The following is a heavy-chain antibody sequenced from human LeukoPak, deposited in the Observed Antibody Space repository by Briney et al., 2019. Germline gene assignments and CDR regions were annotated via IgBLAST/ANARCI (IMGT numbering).Heavy chain of an antibody. Sequence: GASVKVSCKASGYTFTGYYMHWVRQAPGQGLEWMGRISPNSGGTNYAQKFQGRVTMTRDTSISTAYMELSRLRSDDTAVYYCALRLQEGDYFDYWGQGTLVTVSS. J-gene: IGHJ4*02. CDR3: ALRLQEGDYFDY. V-gene: IGHV1-2*06. CDR2: ISPNSGGT. CDR1: GYTFTGYY. D-gene: IGHD4-11*01.